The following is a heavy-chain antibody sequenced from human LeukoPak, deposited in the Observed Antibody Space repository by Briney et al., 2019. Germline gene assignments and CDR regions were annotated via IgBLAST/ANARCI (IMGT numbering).Heavy chain of an antibody. CDR1: GSTVSSNY. Sequence: PGGSLRLSCAASGSTVSSNYMSWVRQAPGKGLEWVSVIYSGGSTYYADSVKGRFTISRDNSKNTLYLQMNSLRAEDTAVYYCARVPTTVTTYVYWGQGTLVTVSS. CDR3: ARVPTTVTTYVY. CDR2: IYSGGST. D-gene: IGHD4-17*01. V-gene: IGHV3-53*01. J-gene: IGHJ4*02.